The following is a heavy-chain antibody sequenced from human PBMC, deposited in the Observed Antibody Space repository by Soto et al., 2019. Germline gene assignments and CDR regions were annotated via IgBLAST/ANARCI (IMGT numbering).Heavy chain of an antibody. CDR2: IYYSGST. J-gene: IGHJ3*01. CDR3: ASLNFDILTGYYAFDL. Sequence: SETLSLTCTVSGVSISSSSYYWSWIRQPPGKGLEWIGYIYYSGSTNYNPSLKSRVTTSLDTSKNQFSLKLSSVTAADTAIYYCASLNFDILTGYYAFDLWGQGTMVTVSS. CDR1: GVSISSSSYY. D-gene: IGHD3-9*01. V-gene: IGHV4-61*05.